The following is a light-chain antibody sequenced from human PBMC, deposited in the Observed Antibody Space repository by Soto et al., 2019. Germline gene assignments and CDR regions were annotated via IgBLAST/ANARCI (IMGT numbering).Light chain of an antibody. Sequence: SYELTQPPSVSVSPGQTARIACSGAALPKQYAYWYQQKPGQAPVLLIYKDKERPSGIPERFSGSSSGTTVTLTIGGVQAEEEADYYCQSSDRGDTYWVFGGGTKVTVL. CDR1: ALPKQY. CDR2: KDK. J-gene: IGLJ3*02. CDR3: QSSDRGDTYWV. V-gene: IGLV3-25*02.